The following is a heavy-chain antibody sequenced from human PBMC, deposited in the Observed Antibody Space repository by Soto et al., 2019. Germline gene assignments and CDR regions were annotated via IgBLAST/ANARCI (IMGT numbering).Heavy chain of an antibody. V-gene: IGHV1-69*13. D-gene: IGHD3-16*01. Sequence: GXSVQVSWKPSGGAFSDYDISWVRQAPGQGLEWMGGIVPIFVTSNYAQKFQDRVTITADRSTSTVYMELSSLRYDDTAVYYCARGTYHLGHYYYYYNVDVWGQGTTVTVSS. J-gene: IGHJ6*02. CDR2: IVPIFVTS. CDR1: GGAFSDYD. CDR3: ARGTYHLGHYYYYYNVDV.